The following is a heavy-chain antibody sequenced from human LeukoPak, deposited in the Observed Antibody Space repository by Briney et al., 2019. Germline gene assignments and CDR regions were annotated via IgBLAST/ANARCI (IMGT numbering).Heavy chain of an antibody. CDR3: ARGGSTAMVTTFDY. CDR1: GGTFSSYA. V-gene: IGHV1-69*01. CDR2: IIPIFGTA. Sequence: GFSVKVSCKASGGTFSSYAISWVRQAPGQGLEWMGGIIPIFGTANYAQKFQGRVTITADESTSTAYMELSSLRSEDTAVYYCARGGSTAMVTTFDYWGQGTVDPVSS. J-gene: IGHJ4*02. D-gene: IGHD5-18*01.